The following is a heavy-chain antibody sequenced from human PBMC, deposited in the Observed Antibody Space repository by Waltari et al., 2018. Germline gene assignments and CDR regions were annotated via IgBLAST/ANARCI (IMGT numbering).Heavy chain of an antibody. CDR1: GVTFSTYYW. J-gene: IGHJ4*02. Sequence: EVQLVESGGGLVQPGGSLRLSCAASGVTFSTYYWRHWVRQAPGQGLVWFSLINSDGSTITYADSVKGRFTISRDNAKNTVYLQMNSLRAADTAVYYCARVPTYTVSTGGFDYWGQGTLVTVSS. V-gene: IGHV3-74*01. CDR3: ARVPTYTVSTGGFDY. D-gene: IGHD4-17*01. CDR2: INSDGSTI.